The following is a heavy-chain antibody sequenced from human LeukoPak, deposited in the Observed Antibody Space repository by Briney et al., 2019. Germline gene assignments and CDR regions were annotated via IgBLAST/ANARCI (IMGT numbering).Heavy chain of an antibody. V-gene: IGHV1-69*13. Sequence: GASVKVSCKASGGTFSSYAISWVRQAPGQGLEWMGGIIPIFGTANYAQKFQGRVTITADESTSTAYMELSSLRSEDTAVYYCARDLNTAMVTGYYYYGMDVWGQRTTVTVSS. CDR3: ARDLNTAMVTGYYYYGMDV. CDR2: IIPIFGTA. CDR1: GGTFSSYA. J-gene: IGHJ6*02. D-gene: IGHD5-18*01.